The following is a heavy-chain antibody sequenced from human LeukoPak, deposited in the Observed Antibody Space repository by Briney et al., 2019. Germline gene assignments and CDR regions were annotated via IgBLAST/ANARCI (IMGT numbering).Heavy chain of an antibody. CDR3: ARAGAVAGPPGGY. D-gene: IGHD6-19*01. CDR1: LYTFTSYG. J-gene: IGHJ4*02. Sequence: GASVKVSCKASLYTFTSYGISWVRQAPGQGLEWMGWISAYNGNTNYAQKLQGRVTMTTDTSTSTAYRELRSLRSDDTAVYYCARAGAVAGPPGGYWGQGTLVTVSS. V-gene: IGHV1-18*01. CDR2: ISAYNGNT.